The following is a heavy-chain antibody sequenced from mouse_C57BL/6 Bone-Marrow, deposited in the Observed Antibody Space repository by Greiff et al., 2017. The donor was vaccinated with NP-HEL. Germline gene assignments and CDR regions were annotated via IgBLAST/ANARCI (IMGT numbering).Heavy chain of an antibody. CDR1: GFTFTDYY. V-gene: IGHV7-3*01. J-gene: IGHJ1*03. Sequence: EVQGVESGGGLVQPGGSLSLSCAASGFTFTDYYMSWVRQPPGKALEWLGFIRNKANGYTTEYSASVQGRFTISRDNSQSILYLQMNALRAEDSATYYCARYTGRGGYFDVWGTGTTVTVSS. D-gene: IGHD1-1*01. CDR2: IRNKANGYTT. CDR3: ARYTGRGGYFDV.